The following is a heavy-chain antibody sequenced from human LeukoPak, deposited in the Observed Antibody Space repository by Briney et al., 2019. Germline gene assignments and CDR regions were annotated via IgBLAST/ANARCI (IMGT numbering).Heavy chain of an antibody. CDR1: GFTFNNYW. J-gene: IGHJ6*02. CDR3: ARVRAAAGTYYYYYGMDV. Sequence: WGSLRLSCAASGFTFNNYWMSWVRQAPGKGLEWVANIKQDGGEKYYVDSVKGRFTISRDNAKNSLYVQMDSLRAEDTAVYYCARVRAAAGTYYYYYGMDVWGLGTTVTVSS. CDR2: IKQDGGEK. D-gene: IGHD6-13*01. V-gene: IGHV3-7*04.